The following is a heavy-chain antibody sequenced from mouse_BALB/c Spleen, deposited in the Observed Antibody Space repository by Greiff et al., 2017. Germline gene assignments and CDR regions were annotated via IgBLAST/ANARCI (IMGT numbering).Heavy chain of an antibody. CDR3: ARGYYGSSYSPMDY. D-gene: IGHD1-1*01. V-gene: IGHV5-17*02. Sequence: DVQLVESGGGLVQPGGSRKLSCAASGFTFSSFGMHWVRQAPEKGLEWVAYISSGSSTIYYADTVKGRFTISRDNPKNTLFLQMTSLRSEDTAMYYCARGYYGSSYSPMDYWGQGTSVTVSS. CDR1: GFTFSSFG. J-gene: IGHJ4*01. CDR2: ISSGSSTI.